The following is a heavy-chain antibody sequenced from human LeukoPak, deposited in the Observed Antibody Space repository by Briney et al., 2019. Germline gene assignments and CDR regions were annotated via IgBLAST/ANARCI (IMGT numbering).Heavy chain of an antibody. J-gene: IGHJ4*02. D-gene: IGHD4-17*01. V-gene: IGHV4-4*07. Sequence: SETLSLTCTVSGGSISSYYWSWIRQPAGKGLEWIGRIYTSGRTNYNPSLKSRVTMSVDTSKNQFSLQLNSVTAADTAVYYCARDYGDYLLGYWGQGTLVTVSS. CDR3: ARDYGDYLLGY. CDR2: IYTSGRT. CDR1: GGSISSYY.